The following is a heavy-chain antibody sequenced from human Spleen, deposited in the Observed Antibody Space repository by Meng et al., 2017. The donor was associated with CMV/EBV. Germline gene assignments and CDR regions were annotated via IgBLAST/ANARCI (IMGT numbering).Heavy chain of an antibody. V-gene: IGHV1-69*08. D-gene: IGHD1/OR15-1a*01. CDR1: GGTFNSDS. CDR2: IVPLHATP. J-gene: IGHJ2*01. CDR3: AKGTRRGFWGKFDL. Sequence: ASGGTFNSDSIIWVRQAPGQGLGCMGEIVPLHATPTYAQKFQGRIKITADKSTTTAYMELTGLRSEDTAVYYCAKGTRRGFWGKFDLWGRGILVTVSS.